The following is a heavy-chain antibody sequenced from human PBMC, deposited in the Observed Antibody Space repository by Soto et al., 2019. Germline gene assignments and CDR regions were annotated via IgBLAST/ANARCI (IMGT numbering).Heavy chain of an antibody. CDR3: ARDVITMIVVAALHDAFDI. CDR1: GYTFTSYG. Sequence: ASVKVSCKASGYTFTSYGISWVRQAPGQGLEWMGWISAYNGNTNYAQKLQGRVTMTTDTSTSTAYMELRSLRSDDTAVYYCARDVITMIVVAALHDAFDIWGQGTMVTVSS. D-gene: IGHD3-22*01. J-gene: IGHJ3*02. CDR2: ISAYNGNT. V-gene: IGHV1-18*01.